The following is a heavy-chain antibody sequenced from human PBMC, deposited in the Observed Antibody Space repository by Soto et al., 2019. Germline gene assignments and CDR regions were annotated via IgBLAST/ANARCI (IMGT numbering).Heavy chain of an antibody. D-gene: IGHD6-25*01. CDR3: TTAGYSSGAVYYYFGMDV. Sequence: EQLVESGGGLVKPGGSLRLSCAASGFSFSDAYMGWVRQAPGKGLEWVGRIRSKTDGETTDYAAPVQGRFTISRDNSKKTLDLHMTSLRTDDTAVYYCTTAGYSSGAVYYYFGMDVWGQGTTVTVSS. CDR1: GFSFSDAY. J-gene: IGHJ6*02. CDR2: IRSKTDGETT. V-gene: IGHV3-15*01.